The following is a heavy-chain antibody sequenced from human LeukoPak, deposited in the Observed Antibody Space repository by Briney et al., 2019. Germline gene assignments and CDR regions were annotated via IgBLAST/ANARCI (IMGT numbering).Heavy chain of an antibody. CDR1: GGTFSSYA. CDR3: ARWRAGIAVAVDY. D-gene: IGHD6-19*01. CDR2: IIPIFGTA. Sequence: ASVKVSCKASGGTFSSYAISWVRQAPGQGLEWMGGIIPIFGTANYAQKFQGRVTITADESTSTAYMELSSLRSEDTAVYYCARWRAGIAVAVDYWGQGTLVTVSS. V-gene: IGHV1-69*13. J-gene: IGHJ4*02.